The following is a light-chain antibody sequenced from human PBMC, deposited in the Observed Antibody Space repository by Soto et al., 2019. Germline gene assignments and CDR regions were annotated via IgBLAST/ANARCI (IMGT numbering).Light chain of an antibody. CDR1: SSNIGAGYD. V-gene: IGLV1-40*01. CDR2: VNS. J-gene: IGLJ2*01. CDR3: PSYDISLSVVV. Sequence: QSVLTQPPSVSGAPGQRVTISCTGSSSNIGAGYDVHWYQQFPGTAPKLLIYVNSNRPSGVPDRFSGSKSGTSASLAITGLQAEDEADYYCPSYDISLSVVVFGGGTQLTVL.